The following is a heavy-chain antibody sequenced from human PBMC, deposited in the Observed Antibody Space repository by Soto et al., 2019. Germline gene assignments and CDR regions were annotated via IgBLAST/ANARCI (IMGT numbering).Heavy chain of an antibody. CDR2: ISSSSSYI. CDR3: ARAYCSSTSCYVQDAFDI. Sequence: GGSLRLSCAASGFTFSSYSMNWVRQAPGKGLEWVSSISSSSSYIYYADSVKGRFTISRDNAKNSLYLQMNSLRAEDTAAYYCARAYCSSTSCYVQDAFDIWGQGTMVTVSS. CDR1: GFTFSSYS. D-gene: IGHD2-2*01. J-gene: IGHJ3*02. V-gene: IGHV3-21*01.